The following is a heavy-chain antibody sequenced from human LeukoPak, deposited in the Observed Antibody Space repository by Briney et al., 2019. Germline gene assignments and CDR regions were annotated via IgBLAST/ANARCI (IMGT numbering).Heavy chain of an antibody. V-gene: IGHV4-39*01. D-gene: IGHD3-10*01. Sequence: PSETLSLTCTVSSGSISSNNYYWGWVRQPPGKGLEWIGSVSYSGSTYYNPSLKSRVTISVDTSKNQFSLKLTSVTAADTAVYYCARRDYYGSGSYYLAFDIWGQGTMVTVSS. CDR1: SGSISSNNYY. J-gene: IGHJ3*02. CDR2: VSYSGST. CDR3: ARRDYYGSGSYYLAFDI.